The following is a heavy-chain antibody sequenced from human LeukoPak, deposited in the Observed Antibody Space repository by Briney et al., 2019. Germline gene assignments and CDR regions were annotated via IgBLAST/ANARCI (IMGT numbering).Heavy chain of an antibody. Sequence: SETLSLTCAVSGGSISSSNWWSWVRQPPGKGLEWIGEIYHSGSTNYNPSLKSRVTISVDKSKNQFSLKLSSVTAADTAVYYCARDRKWGYSGYGFDYWGQGTLVTVSS. V-gene: IGHV4-4*02. CDR2: IYHSGST. J-gene: IGHJ4*02. CDR3: ARDRKWGYSGYGFDY. D-gene: IGHD5-12*01. CDR1: GGSISSSNW.